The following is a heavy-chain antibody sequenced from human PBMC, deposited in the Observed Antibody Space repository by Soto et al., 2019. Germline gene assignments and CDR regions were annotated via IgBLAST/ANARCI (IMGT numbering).Heavy chain of an antibody. CDR2: IYPGDADT. D-gene: IGHD4-17*01. CDR1: GYIFTSYW. Sequence: PGESLKISCQGFGYIFTSYWIAWVRQMPGKGLEWMGIIYPGDADTKYSPSFQGQVTMSADKSISTTYLQWSSLKASDTAMYYCARLTVSRDYYYGMDVWGQGTTVTVSS. CDR3: ARLTVSRDYYYGMDV. V-gene: IGHV5-51*01. J-gene: IGHJ6*02.